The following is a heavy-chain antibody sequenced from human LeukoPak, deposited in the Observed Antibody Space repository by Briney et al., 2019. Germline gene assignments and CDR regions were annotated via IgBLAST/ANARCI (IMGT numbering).Heavy chain of an antibody. V-gene: IGHV3-30*02. D-gene: IGHD2-2*01. CDR1: GFTFSSYG. CDR3: ATIPPSCQDLCFDP. Sequence: PGGSLRLSCAASGFTFSSYGMHWVRQAPGKGLEWVAVIWYDGSNKYYADSVKGRFTISRDNSKNTLYLQMNSLRAEDTAVYYCATIPPSCQDLCFDPWGQGTLVTVSS. CDR2: IWYDGSNK. J-gene: IGHJ5*02.